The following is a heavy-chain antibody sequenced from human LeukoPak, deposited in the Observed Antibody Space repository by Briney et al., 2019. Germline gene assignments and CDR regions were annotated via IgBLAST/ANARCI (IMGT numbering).Heavy chain of an antibody. V-gene: IGHV1-8*01. CDR3: ALASGRTSSWYFTNWFDP. J-gene: IGHJ5*02. Sequence: ASVKVSCKASGYTFTSYDINWVRQATGQGLEWMGWMNPNSGNTGYAQKFQGRVTMTRNTSISTAYMERSSLRSEDTAVSYCALASGRTSSWYFTNWFDPWGQGTLVTVSS. CDR2: MNPNSGNT. D-gene: IGHD6-13*01. CDR1: GYTFTSYD.